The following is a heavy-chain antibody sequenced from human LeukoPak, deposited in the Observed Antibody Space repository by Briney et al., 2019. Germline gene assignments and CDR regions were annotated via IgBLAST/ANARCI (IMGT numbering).Heavy chain of an antibody. CDR1: GYTFTSYG. V-gene: IGHV1-69*04. CDR2: IIPILGIA. Sequence: SVKVSCKASGYTFTSYGISWVRQAPGQGLEWMGRIIPILGIANYAQKFQGRVTITADKSTSTAYMELSSLRSEDTAVYYCARGYCSGGSCYSDFDYWGQGTLVTVSS. J-gene: IGHJ4*02. D-gene: IGHD2-15*01. CDR3: ARGYCSGGSCYSDFDY.